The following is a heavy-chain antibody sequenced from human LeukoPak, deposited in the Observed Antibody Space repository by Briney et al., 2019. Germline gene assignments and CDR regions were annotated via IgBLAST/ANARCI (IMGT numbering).Heavy chain of an antibody. V-gene: IGHV3-66*01. D-gene: IGHD3-22*01. J-gene: IGHJ4*02. Sequence: GGSLRLSCAASGFTVSSNYMSWVRQAPGKGLEWVSVIYSGGSTYYADSVKGRFTISRDNSKNTLYLQMSSLRAEDTAVYYCARIYDSSGYYSRSVGYFDYWGQGTLVTVSS. CDR1: GFTVSSNY. CDR2: IYSGGST. CDR3: ARIYDSSGYYSRSVGYFDY.